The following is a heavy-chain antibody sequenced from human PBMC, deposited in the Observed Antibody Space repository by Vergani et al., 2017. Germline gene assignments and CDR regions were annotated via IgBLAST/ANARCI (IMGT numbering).Heavy chain of an antibody. Sequence: QVQLVQSGAEVKKPGASVKVSCKASGYTFTSYYMHWVRQAPGQGLELMGIINPSGGSTSYDQKFPGRVTMTRETSTSTVYMELSSLRSEDTAVYYFTRGWYYVIISYLAYWGQGTLVTVSS. CDR1: GYTFTSYY. CDR3: TRGWYYVIISYLAY. D-gene: IGHD3-10*02. CDR2: INPSGGST. V-gene: IGHV1-46*03. J-gene: IGHJ4*02.